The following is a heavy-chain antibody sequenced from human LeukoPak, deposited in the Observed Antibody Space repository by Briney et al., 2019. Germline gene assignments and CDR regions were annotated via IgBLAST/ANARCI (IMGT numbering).Heavy chain of an antibody. D-gene: IGHD6-19*01. V-gene: IGHV4-4*09. Sequence: SETLSLTCTVSGGSVSSYYWSWIRQPPGKGLEWIGHIYNSESTKYNSSLESRVTMSVDSSKNQFSLKLKSVTAADTAVYYCARFHSGPSGWYVLWYFDLWGRGTLVTVSS. CDR2: IYNSEST. CDR1: GGSVSSYY. CDR3: ARFHSGPSGWYVLWYFDL. J-gene: IGHJ2*01.